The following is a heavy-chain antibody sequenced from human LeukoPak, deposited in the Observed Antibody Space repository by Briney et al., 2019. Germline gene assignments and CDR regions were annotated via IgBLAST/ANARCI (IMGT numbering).Heavy chain of an antibody. J-gene: IGHJ3*02. CDR1: GFTFSSYA. V-gene: IGHV3-23*01. Sequence: GGSLRLSCAASGFTFSSYAMSWVRQAPGKGLEWVSAISGSGGSTYYADSVKGRFTISRDNSKNTLYLQMNSLRAEDTAVYYCAKDQYYDSRSSGAFDIWGQGTMVTVSS. D-gene: IGHD3-22*01. CDR2: ISGSGGST. CDR3: AKDQYYDSRSSGAFDI.